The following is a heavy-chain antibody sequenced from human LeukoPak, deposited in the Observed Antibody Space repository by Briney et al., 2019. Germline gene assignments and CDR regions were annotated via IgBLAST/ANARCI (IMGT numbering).Heavy chain of an antibody. Sequence: KSSETLSLTCTVSGGSISSSSYYWGWIRQPPGKGLEWIGSIYYSGSTYYNPSLKSRVTISVDTSKNQFSLKLSSVTAADTAVYYCAGSRGSSVVPASLWYFDLWGRGTLVTVSS. V-gene: IGHV4-39*01. CDR1: GGSISSSSYY. D-gene: IGHD2-2*01. CDR3: AGSRGSSVVPASLWYFDL. J-gene: IGHJ2*01. CDR2: IYYSGST.